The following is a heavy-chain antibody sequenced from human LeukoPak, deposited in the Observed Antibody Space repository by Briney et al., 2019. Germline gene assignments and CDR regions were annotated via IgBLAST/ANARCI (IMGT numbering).Heavy chain of an antibody. CDR2: IYYTGST. J-gene: IGHJ4*02. V-gene: IGHV4-59*01. D-gene: IGHD5-18*01. Sequence: SETLSLTCTVSGGSISTYYWSWIRQPPGKGLEWIGYIYYTGSTNYVPSLKSRVTISLDTSKNQFSLKLSSMTAADTAVYYCARGLTAENWGQGTLVTVSS. CDR1: GGSISTYY. CDR3: ARGLTAEN.